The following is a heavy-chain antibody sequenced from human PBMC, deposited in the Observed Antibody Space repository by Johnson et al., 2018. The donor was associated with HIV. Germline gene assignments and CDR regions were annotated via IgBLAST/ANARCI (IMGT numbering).Heavy chain of an antibody. CDR1: GFTFSSYG. D-gene: IGHD2-2*01. Sequence: QVQLVESGGGVVQPGRSLRLSCAASGFTFSSYGMHWVRQAPAKGLEWVAVISYDGGDKDYADSVKGRFTISRDNSKNTLYLQMNSLRAEDTAVYYCAKGGGLLSAFDIWGQGTMVTVSS. CDR3: AKGGGLLSAFDI. V-gene: IGHV3-30*04. J-gene: IGHJ3*02. CDR2: ISYDGGDK.